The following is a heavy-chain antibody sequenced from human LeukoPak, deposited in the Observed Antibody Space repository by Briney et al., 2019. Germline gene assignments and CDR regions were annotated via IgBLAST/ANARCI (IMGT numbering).Heavy chain of an antibody. CDR1: GGSISSYY. D-gene: IGHD4-23*01. CDR2: IYYSGST. V-gene: IGHV4-59*08. Sequence: SETLSLTCTVSGGSISSYYWSWIRQPPGKGLEWIGYIYYSGSTNYNPSLKSRVTISVDTSKNQFSLKLSSVTAADTAVYYCARLSVARQYYYYGMDVWGQGTTVTVPS. J-gene: IGHJ6*02. CDR3: ARLSVARQYYYYGMDV.